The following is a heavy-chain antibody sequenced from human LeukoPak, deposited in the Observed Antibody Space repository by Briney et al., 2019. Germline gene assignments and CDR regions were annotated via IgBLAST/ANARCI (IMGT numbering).Heavy chain of an antibody. D-gene: IGHD6-19*01. Sequence: SETLSLTCAVCGGSFSGYYWSWIRQPPGKGLEWIGEINHSGSTNYNPSLKSRVTISVDTSKNQFSLKLSSVTAADTAVYYCARQGSGWYGLHPYYYFDYWGQGTLVTVSS. CDR1: GGSFSGYY. V-gene: IGHV4-34*01. CDR2: INHSGST. J-gene: IGHJ4*02. CDR3: ARQGSGWYGLHPYYYFDY.